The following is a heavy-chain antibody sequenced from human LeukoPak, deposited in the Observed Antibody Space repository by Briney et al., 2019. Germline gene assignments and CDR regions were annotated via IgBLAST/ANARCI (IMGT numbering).Heavy chain of an antibody. J-gene: IGHJ3*02. Sequence: KTGGSLRLSCAASGFTFGSYNMNWVRQAPGKGLEWVSYMSSSSSYIYYADSVKGRFTISRDNAKNSLYLQMNSLRGEDTAVYYCAREVFDWLLTDAFDIWGRGTMVTVSS. CDR3: AREVFDWLLTDAFDI. CDR2: MSSSSSYI. V-gene: IGHV3-21*04. CDR1: GFTFGSYN. D-gene: IGHD3-9*01.